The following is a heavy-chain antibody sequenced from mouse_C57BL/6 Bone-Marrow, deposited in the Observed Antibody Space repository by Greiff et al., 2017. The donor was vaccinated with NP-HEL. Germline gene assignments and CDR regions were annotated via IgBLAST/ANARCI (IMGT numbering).Heavy chain of an antibody. CDR3: ASDGYSWYFDV. J-gene: IGHJ1*01. V-gene: IGHV1-42*01. CDR1: GDSFTGYY. Sequence: VQLQQSGPELVKPGASVKISCKASGDSFTGYYMNWVKQSPEKSLEWIGEINPSTGGTTYNQKFKAKATLTVDKSSSTAYMQLKSLTSEDSAVYYCASDGYSWYFDVWRPGTTVTVSS. CDR2: INPSTGGT. D-gene: IGHD2-3*01.